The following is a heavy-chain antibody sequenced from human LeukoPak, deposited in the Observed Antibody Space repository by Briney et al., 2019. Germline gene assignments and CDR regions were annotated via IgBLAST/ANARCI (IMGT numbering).Heavy chain of an antibody. Sequence: SETLSLTCTVSGGSISSGGYYWSWIRQHPGKGLEWIGYIYYSGSTYYNPSLKSRVTISEDTSKNHFSLKLSSGTAADTAVYYCATLDILSGPIGYWGQGTLVTVSS. J-gene: IGHJ4*02. D-gene: IGHD3-9*01. V-gene: IGHV4-31*03. CDR3: ATLDILSGPIGY. CDR1: GGSISSGGYY. CDR2: IYYSGST.